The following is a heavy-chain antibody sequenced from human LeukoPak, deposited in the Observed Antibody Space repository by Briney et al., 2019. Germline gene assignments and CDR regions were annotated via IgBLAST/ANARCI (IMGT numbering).Heavy chain of an antibody. D-gene: IGHD1-1*01. Sequence: GASLRLSCAASGFTFSSYSMNWVRQAPGKGLEWVSSISSSSSYIYYADSVKGRFTISRDNAKNSLYLQMNSLRAEDTAVYYCATQRHPSDHLFDYWGQGTLVTVSS. CDR1: GFTFSSYS. V-gene: IGHV3-21*01. J-gene: IGHJ4*02. CDR3: ATQRHPSDHLFDY. CDR2: ISSSSSYI.